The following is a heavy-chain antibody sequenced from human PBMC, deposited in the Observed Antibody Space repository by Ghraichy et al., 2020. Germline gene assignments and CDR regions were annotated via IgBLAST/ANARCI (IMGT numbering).Heavy chain of an antibody. V-gene: IGHV3-64*01. CDR1: GFTFSSSA. D-gene: IGHD3-16*01. CDR3: ARRKDDFDI. J-gene: IGHJ3*02. CDR2: ISSDGSGT. Sequence: LPCAASGFTFSSSAMHWVRQAPGKGLEFVSAISSDGSGTYYAYSVKGRFTISRDNSMNTLYLQMGSLRTDDMAVYYCARRKDDFDIWGQGTMVTVSS.